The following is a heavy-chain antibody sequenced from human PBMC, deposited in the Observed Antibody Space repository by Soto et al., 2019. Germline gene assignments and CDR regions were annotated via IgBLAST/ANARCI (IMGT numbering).Heavy chain of an antibody. Sequence: SETLSLTCTVSGGSISSYYWSWIRQPPGKGLEWIGYIYYSGSTNYNPSLKSRVTISVDTSKNQFSLKLSSVTAADTAVYYCARHDTAYYYYYMDVWGKGTTVTVSS. D-gene: IGHD2-2*02. CDR3: ARHDTAYYYYYMDV. J-gene: IGHJ6*03. CDR1: GGSISSYY. CDR2: IYYSGST. V-gene: IGHV4-59*08.